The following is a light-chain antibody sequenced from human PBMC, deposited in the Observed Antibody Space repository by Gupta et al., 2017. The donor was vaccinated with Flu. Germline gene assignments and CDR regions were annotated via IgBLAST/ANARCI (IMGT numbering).Light chain of an antibody. J-gene: IGKJ4*01. CDR1: QNISNF. CDR2: AAS. Sequence: DLQMTQSPSPLSASVGDRVTITCRASQNISNFLNWYQQKAGKAPGLLYYAASRLQSGVPSMCSGSGSGTDFTLTISRLQPEDFATYCCQQNNSPPGFGEGIKVEIK. V-gene: IGKV1-39*01. CDR3: QQNNSPPG.